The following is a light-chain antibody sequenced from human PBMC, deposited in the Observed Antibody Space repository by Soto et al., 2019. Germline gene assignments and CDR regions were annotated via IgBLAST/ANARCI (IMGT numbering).Light chain of an antibody. CDR1: SSDVGGYNY. Sequence: QSALTQPRSVSGSPGQSVTISCTGTSSDVGGYNYVSWYQQHPGKAPKLMIYDVSKRPSGVPDRFSGSKSGNTASLTISGLQAEDEADYYCQSYDSSLSGWLFGGGTKLTVL. J-gene: IGLJ3*02. V-gene: IGLV2-11*01. CDR3: QSYDSSLSGWL. CDR2: DVS.